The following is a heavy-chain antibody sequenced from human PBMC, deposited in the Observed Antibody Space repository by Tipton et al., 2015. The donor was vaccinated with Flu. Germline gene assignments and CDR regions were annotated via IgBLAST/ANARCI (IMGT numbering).Heavy chain of an antibody. CDR1: GYSFTSYW. CDR3: VRQPYLGDYGGYFDY. D-gene: IGHD4-17*01. Sequence: QLVQSGAEVKKPGESLKISCKGSGYSFTSYWIGWVRQMPGKGLEWMGIIYPGDSDTRYSPSFQGQVTISADKSISTAYLQWSSLKASDTVMYYCVRQPYLGDYGGYFDYWGQGTLVTVSS. CDR2: IYPGDSDT. V-gene: IGHV5-51*01. J-gene: IGHJ4*02.